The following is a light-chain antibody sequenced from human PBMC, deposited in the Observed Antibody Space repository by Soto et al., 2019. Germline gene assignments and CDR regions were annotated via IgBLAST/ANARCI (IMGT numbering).Light chain of an antibody. CDR1: QRVSSGY. V-gene: IGKV3-20*01. Sequence: EIVVTQSPATLSLSPGERATLSGRAIQRVSSGYVAWYQQKPGQAPRLLIYGASSRATGIPDRFSGSQSGTDFTLTISRLEAEDSAVYFCQQYGSSRSLTFGGGTKVDIK. CDR2: GAS. CDR3: QQYGSSRSLT. J-gene: IGKJ4*01.